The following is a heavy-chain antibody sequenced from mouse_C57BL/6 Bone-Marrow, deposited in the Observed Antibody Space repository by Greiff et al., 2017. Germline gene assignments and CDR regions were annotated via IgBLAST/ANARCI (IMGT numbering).Heavy chain of an antibody. V-gene: IGHV1-52*01. D-gene: IGHD2-4*01. J-gene: IGHJ2*01. CDR3: ARSIIYFDY. Sequence: QVQLQQPGAELVRPGSSVKLSCKASGYTFTSYWMHWVKQRPIQGLEWIGNIDPSVSETHYNQKFKDKAPLTVDKTDSTAYMQLSSLTSEDSAVYYCARSIIYFDYWGQGTTLTVSS. CDR1: GYTFTSYW. CDR2: IDPSVSET.